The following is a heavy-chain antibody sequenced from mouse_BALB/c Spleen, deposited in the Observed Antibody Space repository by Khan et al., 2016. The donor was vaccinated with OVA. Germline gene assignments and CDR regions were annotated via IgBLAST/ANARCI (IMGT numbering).Heavy chain of an antibody. CDR3: ARRTDDGNWYFDV. J-gene: IGHJ1*01. V-gene: IGHV3-2*02. CDR1: GYSITSDYA. D-gene: IGHD2-1*01. Sequence: EVQLQESGPGLVKPSQSLSLTCTVTGYSITSDYAWNWIRQFPGNKLEWMAYISYSGSTSSNPSLKSRISVTRDPSKNQFFLLLSSVTTEDTDTYYCARRTDDGNWYFDVWGAETTVTVSS. CDR2: ISYSGST.